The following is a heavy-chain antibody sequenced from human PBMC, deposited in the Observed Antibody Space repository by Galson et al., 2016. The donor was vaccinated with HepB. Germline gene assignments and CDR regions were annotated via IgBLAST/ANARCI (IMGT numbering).Heavy chain of an antibody. CDR1: GGSLSGYY. D-gene: IGHD6-13*01. CDR3: ARFPEQHLDAFDI. J-gene: IGHJ3*02. V-gene: IGHV4-34*01. CDR2: INHSGST. Sequence: SETLSLTCAVYGGSLSGYYWSWIRQPPGKGLEWIGEINHSGSTNYNPSLKSRVTISVDTSKNHFSLKLTSVTAADTAVYYCARFPEQHLDAFDIWGQGTMVTVSS.